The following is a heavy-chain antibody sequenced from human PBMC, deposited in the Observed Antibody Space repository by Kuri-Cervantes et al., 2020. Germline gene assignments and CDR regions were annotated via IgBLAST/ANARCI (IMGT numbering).Heavy chain of an antibody. CDR1: RFTFSTHN. V-gene: IGHV3-21*01. CDR2: ISSSGGYI. CDR3: ASLYSSSWRNWFDP. D-gene: IGHD6-13*01. Sequence: GESLKISCTASRFTFSTHNMNWVRQAPGKGLEWVSSISSSGGYIYYADSVKGRFTISRDNAKNTLYLQMNSLRAEDTAVYYCASLYSSSWRNWFDPWGQGTLVTVSS. J-gene: IGHJ5*02.